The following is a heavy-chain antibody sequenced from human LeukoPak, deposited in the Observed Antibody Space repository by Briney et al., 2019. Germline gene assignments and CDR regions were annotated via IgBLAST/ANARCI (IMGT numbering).Heavy chain of an antibody. CDR1: GFTFSSYW. CDR3: ARVKSGYSYGPHYYYYYYMDV. Sequence: GGSLRLSCAASGFTFSSYWMSWVRQAPGKGLERVANIKQDGSEKNYVDSVKGRFTISRGNAKNSLYLQMNSLRAEDTAVYYCARVKSGYSYGPHYYYYYYMDVWGKGTTVTVSS. CDR2: IKQDGSEK. D-gene: IGHD5-18*01. V-gene: IGHV3-7*04. J-gene: IGHJ6*03.